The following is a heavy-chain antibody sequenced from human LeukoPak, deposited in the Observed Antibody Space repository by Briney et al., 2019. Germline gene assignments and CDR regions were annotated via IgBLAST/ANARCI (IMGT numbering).Heavy chain of an antibody. Sequence: PGGSLRLSCAASGFTFNDYGMSWVRQAPGKGLEWVSGINWNGGRTGYADSMKGRFIISRDNAENSLYLQVNSLRAEDTALYYCARNFGGGDSSGPYYWGQGTLVTVSS. CDR3: ARNFGGGDSSGPYY. D-gene: IGHD3-22*01. V-gene: IGHV3-20*04. CDR1: GFTFNDYG. CDR2: INWNGGRT. J-gene: IGHJ4*02.